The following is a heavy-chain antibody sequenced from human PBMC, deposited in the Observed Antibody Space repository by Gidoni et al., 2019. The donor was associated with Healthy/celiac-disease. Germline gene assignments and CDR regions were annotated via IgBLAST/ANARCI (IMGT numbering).Heavy chain of an antibody. CDR1: GGTFSSYA. CDR3: ARGTTSGSYYHYYYYGMDV. D-gene: IGHD1-26*01. J-gene: IGHJ6*02. V-gene: IGHV1-69*01. Sequence: QVQLVQSGAEVKKPGSSVKVSCKASGGTFSSYAISWVRQAPGQGLEWMGGIIPIFGTANYAQKFQGRVTITADESTSTAYMELSSLRSEDTAVYYCARGTTSGSYYHYYYYGMDVWGQGTTVTVSS. CDR2: IIPIFGTA.